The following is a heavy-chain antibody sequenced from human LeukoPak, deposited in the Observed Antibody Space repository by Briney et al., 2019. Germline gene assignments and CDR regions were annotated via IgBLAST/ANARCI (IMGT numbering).Heavy chain of an antibody. CDR1: GHTFTGYY. CDR2: INPNSGGT. J-gene: IGHJ3*02. D-gene: IGHD3-22*01. V-gene: IGHV1-2*02. Sequence: ASVKVSCKVSGHTFTGYYIHWVRQAPGQGLEWMGWINPNSGGTNYAQKFQGRVTMTRDTSISTAYMELSRLTSDDTAVYYCARDYYESSGYNFDVFDIWGQGTMVTVSS. CDR3: ARDYYESSGYNFDVFDI.